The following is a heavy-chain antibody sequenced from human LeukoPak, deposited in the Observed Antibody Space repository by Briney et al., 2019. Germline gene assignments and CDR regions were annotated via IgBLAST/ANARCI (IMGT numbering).Heavy chain of an antibody. CDR3: ARDEASSSFHDY. J-gene: IGHJ4*02. D-gene: IGHD6-13*01. CDR2: ISSSGSTI. Sequence: PGGSLRLSCAASGFTFSDYYMSWIRQAPGKGLEWVSYISSSGSTIYYADSVKGRFTTSRDNAKNSLYLQMNSLRAEDTAVYYCARDEASSSFHDYWGQGTLVTVSS. CDR1: GFTFSDYY. V-gene: IGHV3-11*01.